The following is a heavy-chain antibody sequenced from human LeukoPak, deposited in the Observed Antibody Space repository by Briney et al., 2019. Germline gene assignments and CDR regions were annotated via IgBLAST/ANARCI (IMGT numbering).Heavy chain of an antibody. Sequence: SSETPSLTCTVSGGSISSYYWSWIRQPAGKGLEWIGRIYTSGSTNYNPSLKSRVTMSVDTSKNQFSLKLSSVTAADTAVYYCAADLDHYYDSSGTFDYWGQGTLVTVSS. J-gene: IGHJ4*02. D-gene: IGHD3-22*01. CDR1: GGSISSYY. CDR3: AADLDHYYDSSGTFDY. V-gene: IGHV4-4*07. CDR2: IYTSGST.